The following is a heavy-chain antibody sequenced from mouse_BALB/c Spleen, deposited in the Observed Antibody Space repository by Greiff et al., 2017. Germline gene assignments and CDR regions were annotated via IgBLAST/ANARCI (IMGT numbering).Heavy chain of an antibody. D-gene: IGHD2-2*01. V-gene: IGHV5-4*02. J-gene: IGHJ3*01. CDR2: ISDGGSYT. CDR1: GFTFSDYY. Sequence: EVKLVESGGGLVKPGGSLKLSCAASGFTFSDYYMYWVRQTPEKRLEWVATISDGGSYTYYPDSVKGRFTISRDNAKNNLYLQMSSLKSEDTAMYYCARDKGGLRAWFAYWGQGTLVTVSA. CDR3: ARDKGGLRAWFAY.